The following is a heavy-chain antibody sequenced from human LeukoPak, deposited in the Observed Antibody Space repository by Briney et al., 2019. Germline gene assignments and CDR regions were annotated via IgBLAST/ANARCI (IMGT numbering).Heavy chain of an antibody. Sequence: ASVKVSCKASGNTFTAYYMHWVRQATGQGLEWMGWMNPNSGNTGYAQKFQGRVTMTRNTSISTAYMELSSLRSEDTAVYYCARGLLHHDYGDYGIDYWGQGTLVTVSS. CDR2: MNPNSGNT. CDR1: GNTFTAYY. V-gene: IGHV1-8*02. D-gene: IGHD4-17*01. CDR3: ARGLLHHDYGDYGIDY. J-gene: IGHJ4*02.